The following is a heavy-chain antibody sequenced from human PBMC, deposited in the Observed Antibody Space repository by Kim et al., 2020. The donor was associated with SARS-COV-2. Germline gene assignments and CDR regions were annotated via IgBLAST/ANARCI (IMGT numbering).Heavy chain of an antibody. Sequence: GGSLRLSCAASGFTFSSYSMNWVRQAPGKGLEWVSYISSSSSTIYYADSVKGRFTISRDNAKNSLYLQMNSLRDEDTAVYYCARDSNSSSWYQYFGYYYGLDVWGQGPTVTVSS. CDR2: ISSSSSTI. CDR1: GFTFSSYS. V-gene: IGHV3-48*02. J-gene: IGHJ6*02. D-gene: IGHD6-13*01. CDR3: ARDSNSSSWYQYFGYYYGLDV.